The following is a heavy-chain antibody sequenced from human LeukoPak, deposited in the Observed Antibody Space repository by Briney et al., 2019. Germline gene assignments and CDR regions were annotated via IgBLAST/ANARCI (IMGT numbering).Heavy chain of an antibody. CDR3: ARGYYDSREYYFDY. Sequence: SQPLSLTCAVSGGSISSGGYYWSWIRQHPGKGLEWIGYIYYSGSTYYNPSLKSRVTISVDTSKNQFSLKLSSVTAADTAVYYCARGYYDSREYYFDYWGQGTLVTVSS. D-gene: IGHD3-22*01. CDR1: GGSISSGGYY. J-gene: IGHJ4*02. V-gene: IGHV4-31*11. CDR2: IYYSGST.